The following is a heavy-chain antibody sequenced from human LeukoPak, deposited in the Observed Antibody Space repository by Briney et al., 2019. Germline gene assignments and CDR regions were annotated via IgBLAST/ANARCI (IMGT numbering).Heavy chain of an antibody. CDR1: GYTFTSYY. Sequence: ASVKVSCKVSGYTFTSYYMHWVRQAPGQGLEWMGIINPSGGSTSYAQKFQGRVTMTRDMSTSTVYMELSSLRSEDTAVYYCARRYSRSYSFDYWGQGTLVTVSS. V-gene: IGHV1-46*01. D-gene: IGHD1-26*01. CDR2: INPSGGST. CDR3: ARRYSRSYSFDY. J-gene: IGHJ4*02.